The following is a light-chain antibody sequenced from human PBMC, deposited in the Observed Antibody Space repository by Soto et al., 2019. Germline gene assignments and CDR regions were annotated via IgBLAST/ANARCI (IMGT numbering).Light chain of an antibody. V-gene: IGLV2-11*01. CDR1: SSYVGGYNY. J-gene: IGLJ1*01. Sequence: QSVLTQPRSVSGSPGQSVTISCTGTSSYVGGYNYVSWYQQHPGKAPKLMIYDVSKRPSGVPDCFSGSKSGNTASLTISGLQAEDEADYYCCSYAGSYTYVFGTGTKVTVL. CDR2: DVS. CDR3: CSYAGSYTYV.